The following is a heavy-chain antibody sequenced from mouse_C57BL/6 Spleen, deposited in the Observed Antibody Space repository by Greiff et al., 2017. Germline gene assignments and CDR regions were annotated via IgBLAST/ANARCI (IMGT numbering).Heavy chain of an antibody. Sequence: EVHLVESGAELVRPGASVKLSCTASGFNIKDDYMHWVKQRPEPGLEWIGWIDPENGDTEYASKFQGKATITADKSSNTAYLQRSSLTSEDTAVYYCTTWKYYGRGFDYWGQGTTLTVSS. D-gene: IGHD1-1*01. CDR1: GFNIKDDY. CDR2: IDPENGDT. J-gene: IGHJ2*01. CDR3: TTWKYYGRGFDY. V-gene: IGHV14-4*01.